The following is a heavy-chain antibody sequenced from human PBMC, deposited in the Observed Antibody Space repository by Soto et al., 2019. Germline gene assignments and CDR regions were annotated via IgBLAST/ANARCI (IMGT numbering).Heavy chain of an antibody. CDR3: GSGRVADSSGWATYLDY. Sequence: EVQLVESGGGLVQPGGSLRLSCAASGFTFSGYSMFWVRQAPGKGLEYVSAINTNGVNTFYAKSVKGRFTISRDNSKNTMYLQMGSLRAEDMAVYYWGSGRVADSSGWATYLDYWGQGTLVTDSS. CDR1: GFTFSGYS. J-gene: IGHJ4*02. D-gene: IGHD6-19*01. V-gene: IGHV3-64*01. CDR2: INTNGVNT.